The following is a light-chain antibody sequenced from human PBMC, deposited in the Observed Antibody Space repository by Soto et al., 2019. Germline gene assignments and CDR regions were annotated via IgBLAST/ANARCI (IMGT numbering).Light chain of an antibody. CDR2: EVS. CDR3: SSYTSSSTLV. V-gene: IGLV2-14*01. CDR1: SSDVGGYNY. Sequence: QSPLTQPASVSSSPGQSITISCTGTSSDVGGYNYVSLYQQHPGKAPKLMIYEVSYRPSGVSNRFSGSKSGNTASLTISGLQAEDEADYYCSSYTSSSTLVFGTGTKVTVL. J-gene: IGLJ1*01.